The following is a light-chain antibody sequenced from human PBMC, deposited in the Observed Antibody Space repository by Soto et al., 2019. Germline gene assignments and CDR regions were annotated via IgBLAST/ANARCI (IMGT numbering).Light chain of an antibody. CDR3: QLYGNSPPT. CDR1: QSVSNNY. CDR2: GAS. V-gene: IGKV3-20*01. Sequence: LVLTQSPGTLSLYPGERATLSCTASQSVSNNYLAWYQHKPGQAPRLLIYGASSRAPGIPDRFSGSGYGTDFSLTISRLEPEDFAVYYCQLYGNSPPTFGQRA. J-gene: IGKJ1*01.